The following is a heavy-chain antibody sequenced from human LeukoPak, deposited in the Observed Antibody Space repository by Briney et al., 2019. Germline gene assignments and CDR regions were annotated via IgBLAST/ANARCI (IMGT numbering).Heavy chain of an antibody. D-gene: IGHD2-2*01. Sequence: SETLSLTCTVSGGSISSSSFFWAWIRQPPGKGLEWIGTVSYSGTTYHSPSLKSRVTISVDTSKNQFSLRLTSVTAADTALYYCARLTCSSTLCPLDYWGQGTLVTVSS. CDR3: ARLTCSSTLCPLDY. CDR1: GGSISSSSFF. J-gene: IGHJ4*02. CDR2: VSYSGTT. V-gene: IGHV4-39*01.